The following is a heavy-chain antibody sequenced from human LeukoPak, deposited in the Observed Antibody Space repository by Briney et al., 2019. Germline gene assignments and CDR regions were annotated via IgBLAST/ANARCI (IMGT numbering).Heavy chain of an antibody. J-gene: IGHJ6*03. CDR3: AKGNRLHRNYIHYYYYMDV. CDR2: IRYDGSNK. CDR1: GFTFSSYG. D-gene: IGHD4-11*01. V-gene: IGHV3-30*02. Sequence: SGGSLRLSCAASGFTFSSYGMHWVRQAPGKGLEWAAFIRYDGSNKYYADSVKGRFTISRDNSKNTLYLQMNSLRAEDTAVYYCAKGNRLHRNYIHYYYYMDVWGKGTTVTVSS.